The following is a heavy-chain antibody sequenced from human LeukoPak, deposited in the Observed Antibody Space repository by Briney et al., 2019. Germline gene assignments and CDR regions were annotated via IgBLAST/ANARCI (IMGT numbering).Heavy chain of an antibody. CDR2: INHAGIT. D-gene: IGHD2-15*01. J-gene: IGHJ6*02. Sequence: SGTLSLTCSVSGGSFSPYYWTWVRQSPGTGLEWIGEINHAGITNYNPSLQSRTTISLDTSNNQFSLTLTSVTAADTAVYFCARKSARVEGAVYYNYYGMDVWGQGTTVTVSS. CDR1: GGSFSPYY. CDR3: ARKSARVEGAVYYNYYGMDV. V-gene: IGHV4-34*01.